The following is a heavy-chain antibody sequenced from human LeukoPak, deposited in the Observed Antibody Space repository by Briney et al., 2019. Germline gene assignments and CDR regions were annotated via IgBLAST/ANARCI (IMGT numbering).Heavy chain of an antibody. CDR1: GFTVSSNY. D-gene: IGHD4-17*01. J-gene: IGHJ3*02. CDR3: AREDTSTVTPGGAFDI. Sequence: GGSLRLSCAASGFTVSSNYMNWVRQAPGKGLEWVSSISSSSSYIYYADSVKGRFTISRDNAKNSLYLQMNSLRAEDTAVYYCAREDTSTVTPGGAFDIWGQGTMVTVSS. V-gene: IGHV3-21*01. CDR2: ISSSSSYI.